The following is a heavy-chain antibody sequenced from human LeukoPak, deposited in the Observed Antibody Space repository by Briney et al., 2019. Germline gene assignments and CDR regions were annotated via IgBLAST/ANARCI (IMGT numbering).Heavy chain of an antibody. CDR1: GFTFSSYW. V-gene: IGHV3-7*01. CDR3: AKLIVVVNDAFDI. Sequence: PGGSLRLSCAASGFTFSSYWMSWVRQAPGKGLEWVANIKQDGSEKYYVDSVKGRFTISRDNAKNSLYLQMNSLRAEDTAVYYCAKLIVVVNDAFDIWGQGTMVTVSS. J-gene: IGHJ3*02. CDR2: IKQDGSEK. D-gene: IGHD3-22*01.